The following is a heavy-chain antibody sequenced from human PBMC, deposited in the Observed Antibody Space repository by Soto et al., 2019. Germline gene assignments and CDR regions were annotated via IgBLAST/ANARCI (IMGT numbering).Heavy chain of an antibody. Sequence: LXLXCAASGFTFSNXCMSWVLQAPGKWLEWFGRIKSKTDCGTTDYAAPVKGRFTISRDDSKNTLYLQMNSLKTQDTAVYYCTTDSDYYDSSGYHYWAQGTLGTVSS. V-gene: IGHV3-15*01. CDR1: GFTFSNXC. D-gene: IGHD3-22*01. CDR3: TTDSDYYDSSGYHY. J-gene: IGHJ4*02. CDR2: IKSKTDCGTT.